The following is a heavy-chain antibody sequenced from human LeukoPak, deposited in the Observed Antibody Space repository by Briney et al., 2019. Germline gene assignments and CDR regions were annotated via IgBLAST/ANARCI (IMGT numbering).Heavy chain of an antibody. D-gene: IGHD1-26*01. Sequence: SVKVSCKASGGTFSSYAISWVRQAPGQGLEWMGGIIPIFGTANYAQKFQGRVTMTEDTSTDTAYMELSSLRSEDTAVYYCATPGIVGAHDAFDIWGQGTMVTVSS. J-gene: IGHJ3*02. CDR3: ATPGIVGAHDAFDI. V-gene: IGHV1-69*06. CDR1: GGTFSSYA. CDR2: IIPIFGTA.